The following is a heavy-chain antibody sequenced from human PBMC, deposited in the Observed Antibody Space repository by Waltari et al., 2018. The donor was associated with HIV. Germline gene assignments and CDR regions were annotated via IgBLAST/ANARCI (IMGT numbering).Heavy chain of an antibody. J-gene: IGHJ2*01. D-gene: IGHD2-21*01. V-gene: IGHV4-61*02. Sequence: QVQLQESGPGLVKSSQTLSLTCTVSGGSLSSRNYYWSWIRRPAGKELEWIGRVFLSWSTNYNPSLKSRISMSIDPSKNQVSLNLRSVTAEDTATYFCARRYCGRACNDFYYFDLWGRGTLVTVSS. CDR2: VFLSWST. CDR1: GGSLSSRNYY. CDR3: ARRYCGRACNDFYYFDL.